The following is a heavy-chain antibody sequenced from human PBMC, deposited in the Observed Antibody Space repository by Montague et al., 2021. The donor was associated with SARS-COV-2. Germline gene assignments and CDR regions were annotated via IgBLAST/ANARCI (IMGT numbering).Heavy chain of an antibody. V-gene: IGHV4-34*01. CDR3: ARGKPPRITFGGIISYGLDV. CDR1: GGSFSGYY. Sequence: SETLSLTCAVYGGSFSGYYWTWIRQPPGKGLEWIGEINHSGSTNYNPSLKSRVTISVETSKNQFSLKLRSVTAADTAVYYCARGKPPRITFGGIISYGLDVWGQGTTVTVSS. CDR2: INHSGST. J-gene: IGHJ6*02. D-gene: IGHD3-16*02.